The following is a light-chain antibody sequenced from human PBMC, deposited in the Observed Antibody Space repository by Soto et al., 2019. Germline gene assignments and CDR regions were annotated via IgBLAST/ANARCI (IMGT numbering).Light chain of an antibody. CDR1: GGDFGSSTY. J-gene: IGLJ3*02. CDR2: EVN. CDR3: SSYTTTNSWV. V-gene: IGLV2-14*01. Sequence: QSALIQPASVSGSPGQSLIISCTGTGGDFGSSTYVSWYQQHSDKAPKVVIYEVNKWPSGVSSRFSGAKSGSTASLTISGLQGDDEATYFCSSYTTTNSWVFGGGTKVTVL.